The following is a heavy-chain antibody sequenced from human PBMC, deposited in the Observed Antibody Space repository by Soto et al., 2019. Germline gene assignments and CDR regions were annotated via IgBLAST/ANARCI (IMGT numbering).Heavy chain of an antibody. CDR3: ARDRYSTTSCPGY. V-gene: IGHV3-30-3*01. D-gene: IGHD2-2*01. Sequence: PGGSLRLSCAASGFTLSRYAMHWVRQPPGKGLECVAVVSYDGSNKYYADSVKGRFTISRDNSKNTLYLQMNSLRAEDTAVYYCARDRYSTTSCPGYWGQGTLVTVSS. CDR2: VSYDGSNK. CDR1: GFTLSRYA. J-gene: IGHJ4*02.